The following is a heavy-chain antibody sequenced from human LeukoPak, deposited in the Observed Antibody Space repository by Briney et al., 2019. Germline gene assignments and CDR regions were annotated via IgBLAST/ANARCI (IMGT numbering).Heavy chain of an antibody. D-gene: IGHD2-15*01. Sequence: PSETLSLTCTVSGGSISNDVYYWSWVRQYPAKGLEWIGDIYYTGANNLNPSLKSRVFISVDTSKNQFSLKLGSVTAADTAVYYCARAKVRAAGHDAFDVWGQGTMVTVSS. CDR2: IYYTGAN. J-gene: IGHJ3*01. V-gene: IGHV4-31*03. CDR1: GGSISNDVYY. CDR3: ARAKVRAAGHDAFDV.